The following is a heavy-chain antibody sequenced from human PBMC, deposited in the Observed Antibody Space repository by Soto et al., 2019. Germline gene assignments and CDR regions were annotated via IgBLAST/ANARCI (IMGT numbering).Heavy chain of an antibody. CDR1: GGSFSGYY. V-gene: IGHV4-34*01. Sequence: SETLSLTCTVYGGSFSGYYWSWIRQPPGKGLEWIGEINHSGSTNYNPSLKIRVTISVDTSKNQFSLKLSSVTAADTAVYYCAREPHYPGYSSSWYSLSYFDYWGQGTLVTVSS. CDR3: AREPHYPGYSSSWYSLSYFDY. CDR2: INHSGST. J-gene: IGHJ4*02. D-gene: IGHD6-13*01.